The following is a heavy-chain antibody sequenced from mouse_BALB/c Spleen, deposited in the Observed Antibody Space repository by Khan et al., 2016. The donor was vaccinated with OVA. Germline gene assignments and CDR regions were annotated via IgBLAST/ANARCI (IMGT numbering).Heavy chain of an antibody. CDR2: INPSNGYT. J-gene: IGHJ3*01. CDR1: GYTFTSYT. Sequence: QVQLKQSGAELVRPGASVKMSCKASGYTFTSYTIHWIKKRPGQGLEWIGYINPSNGYTNYNQKFKDKATLTTDKSSTTAYLQLSSLTSDDSAVYNCVRDGAYHRNDDWFAYWGQGTLVTVSA. D-gene: IGHD2-14*01. CDR3: VRDGAYHRNDDWFAY. V-gene: IGHV1-4*01.